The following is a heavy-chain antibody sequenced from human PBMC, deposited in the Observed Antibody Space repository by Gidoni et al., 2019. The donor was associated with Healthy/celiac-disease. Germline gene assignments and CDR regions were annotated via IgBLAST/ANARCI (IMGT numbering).Heavy chain of an antibody. V-gene: IGHV3-33*01. CDR1: SSYG. CDR3: ARDPYRPYVDTARFDY. D-gene: IGHD5-18*01. J-gene: IGHJ4*02. Sequence: SSYGMHWVRQAPGKGLEWVAVIWYDGSNKYYADSVKGRFTISRDNSKNTLYLQMNSLRAEDTAVYYCARDPYRPYVDTARFDYWGQGTLVTVSS. CDR2: IWYDGSNK.